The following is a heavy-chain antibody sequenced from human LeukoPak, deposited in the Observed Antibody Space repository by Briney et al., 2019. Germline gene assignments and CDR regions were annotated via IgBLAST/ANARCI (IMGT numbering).Heavy chain of an antibody. CDR3: ARARQYSGLET. CDR1: GGSISSGSYY. Sequence: PSETLSLTCTVSGGSISSGSYYWSWIRQPAGKGLEWIGRIYTSGSTNYNPSLKSRVTISVDTSKNQFSLKLSSVTAADTAVYYCARARQYSGLETWGQGTLVTVSS. V-gene: IGHV4-61*02. CDR2: IYTSGST. D-gene: IGHD2/OR15-2a*01. J-gene: IGHJ5*02.